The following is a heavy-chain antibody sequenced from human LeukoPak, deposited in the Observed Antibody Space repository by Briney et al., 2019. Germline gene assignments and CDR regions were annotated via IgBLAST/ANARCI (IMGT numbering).Heavy chain of an antibody. Sequence: SETLSLTCTVSGVSITTSTHYWAWIRQPPGKGLECIASMFYRGSTYYNASLRSRVTLSVDTSMNQFSLKLSSVTASDTATFYCVRQGGWGGAASLIEFWGQGILVTVSS. J-gene: IGHJ4*02. CDR3: VRQGGWGGAASLIEF. CDR1: GVSITTSTHY. D-gene: IGHD2-15*01. V-gene: IGHV4-39*01. CDR2: MFYRGST.